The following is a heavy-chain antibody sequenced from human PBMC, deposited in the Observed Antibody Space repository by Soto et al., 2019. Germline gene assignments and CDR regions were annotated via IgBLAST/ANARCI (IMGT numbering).Heavy chain of an antibody. D-gene: IGHD5-18*01. CDR2: ISYDGSNK. J-gene: IGHJ5*02. CDR3: AKDARAAMVHPSLDP. V-gene: IGHV3-30*18. CDR1: GFTFSSYG. Sequence: QVQLVESGGGVVQPGRSLRLSCAASGFTFSSYGMHWVRQAPGKGLEWVAVISYDGSNKYYADSVKGRFTISRDNSKNPLYLQMNSLRAEDTAVYYWAKDARAAMVHPSLDPWGQGTLVTVSS.